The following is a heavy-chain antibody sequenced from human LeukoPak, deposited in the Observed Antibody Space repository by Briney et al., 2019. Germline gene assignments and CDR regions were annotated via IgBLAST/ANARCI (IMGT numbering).Heavy chain of an antibody. D-gene: IGHD3-22*01. CDR2: IYYSGST. CDR3: ARSDGTAYYHPYDY. J-gene: IGHJ4*02. CDR1: GGFISSGVYY. V-gene: IGHV4-31*03. Sequence: SSQTLSLTCTVSGGFISSGVYYWTWIRQHPGKGLEWIGYIYYSGSTSYNPSRKSRVTISIDTSENQFSLTLRSVTAADTAVYYCARSDGTAYYHPYDYWGQGTLVTVSS.